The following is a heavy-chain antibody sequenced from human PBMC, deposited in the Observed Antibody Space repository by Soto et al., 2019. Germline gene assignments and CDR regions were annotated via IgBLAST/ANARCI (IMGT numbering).Heavy chain of an antibody. D-gene: IGHD3-16*01. Sequence: SETLSLTCAVSGGSISSGGYSWSWIRQPPGKGLEWIGYIYHSGSTYYNPSLKSRVTISVDRSKNQFSLKLSSVTAADTAVYYVARAYYPRPDAFDIWGQRTMVPVAS. V-gene: IGHV4-30-2*01. CDR3: ARAYYPRPDAFDI. CDR2: IYHSGST. J-gene: IGHJ3*02. CDR1: GGSISSGGYS.